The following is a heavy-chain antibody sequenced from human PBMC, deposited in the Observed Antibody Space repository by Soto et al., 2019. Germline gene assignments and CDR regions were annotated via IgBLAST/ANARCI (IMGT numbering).Heavy chain of an antibody. Sequence: PSETLSLTCTVSGGSISSVDYYWNWVRQPPGKGLEWIGHIHYSGSTYYSPSLKSRVTMSVDTSKNQFSLQLTSVTAADTAVYYCARDGRYNWNYGMDVWGQGTTVTVSS. CDR3: ARDGRYNWNYGMDV. CDR2: IHYSGST. V-gene: IGHV4-30-4*01. J-gene: IGHJ6*02. CDR1: GGSISSVDYY. D-gene: IGHD1-1*01.